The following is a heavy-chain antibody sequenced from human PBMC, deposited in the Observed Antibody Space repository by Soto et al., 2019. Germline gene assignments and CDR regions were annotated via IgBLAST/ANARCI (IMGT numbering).Heavy chain of an antibody. CDR2: INPNGGST. CDR3: ARDGWFSALRIPFGLDV. D-gene: IGHD3-3*01. V-gene: IGHV1-46*01. Sequence: QVQLVQSGAEVKKPGASVKVSCKASGYTFSNYYIHWVRQAPGQGLERMGIINPNGGSTTYAQNFHGRVTMTRDTSTTTVYMELRRLTSEDTALYYCARDGWFSALRIPFGLDVCGQGTTVTVSS. CDR1: GYTFSNYY. J-gene: IGHJ6*02.